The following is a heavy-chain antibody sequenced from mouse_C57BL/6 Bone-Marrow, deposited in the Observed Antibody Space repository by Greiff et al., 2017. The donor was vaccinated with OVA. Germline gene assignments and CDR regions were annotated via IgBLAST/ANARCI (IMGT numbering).Heavy chain of an antibody. D-gene: IGHD6-1*01. V-gene: IGHV1-54*01. Sequence: VKVVESGAELVRPGTSVKVSCKASGYAFTNYLIEWVKQRPGQGLEWIGVINPGSGGTNYNEKFKGKATLTADKSSSTAYMQLSSLTSEDSAVYFCARAPTLRDFDVWGTGTTVTVSS. J-gene: IGHJ1*03. CDR3: ARAPTLRDFDV. CDR1: GYAFTNYL. CDR2: INPGSGGT.